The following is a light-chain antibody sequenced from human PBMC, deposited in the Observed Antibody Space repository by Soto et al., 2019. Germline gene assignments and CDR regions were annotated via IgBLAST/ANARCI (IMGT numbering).Light chain of an antibody. CDR2: KAS. CDR1: QSMSSW. J-gene: IGKJ1*01. V-gene: IGKV1-5*03. Sequence: DIQMAQSPSTLSASVGDRVTITCRASQSMSSWLAWYQQKPGKAPKLLIYKASTLHNGVPSRFSGSASGPEFTLTISSLQPDDFAPYYCQQYNSYPRTFGHGTKVEIK. CDR3: QQYNSYPRT.